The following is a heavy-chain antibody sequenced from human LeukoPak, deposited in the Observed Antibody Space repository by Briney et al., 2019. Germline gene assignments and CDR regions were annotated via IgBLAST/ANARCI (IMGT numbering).Heavy chain of an antibody. D-gene: IGHD3-22*01. CDR1: GGSISSYY. V-gene: IGHV4-4*07. Sequence: PSETLSLTCTVSGGSISSYYWSWIRQPAAKGLEWIGRIYTSGSTNYNPSLKSRVTMSVDTSKNQFFLKLSSVTAADTAVYYCARSYYDSSGYAIDAFDIWGQGTMVTVSS. CDR2: IYTSGST. J-gene: IGHJ3*02. CDR3: ARSYYDSSGYAIDAFDI.